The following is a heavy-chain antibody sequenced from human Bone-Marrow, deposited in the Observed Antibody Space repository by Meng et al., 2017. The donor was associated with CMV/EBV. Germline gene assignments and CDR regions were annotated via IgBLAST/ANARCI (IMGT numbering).Heavy chain of an antibody. CDR3: AKDRDIVVVPAAPYYYYGMDV. CDR1: GFTFSSYG. J-gene: IGHJ6*02. CDR2: IRYDGSNK. D-gene: IGHD2-2*01. V-gene: IGHV3-30*02. Sequence: GESLKISCAASGFTFSSYGMHWVRQAPGKGLEWVAFIRYDGSNKYYADSVKGRFTISRDNSKNTLYLQMNSLRAEDTAVYYCAKDRDIVVVPAAPYYYYGMDVWGQGTTVTVSS.